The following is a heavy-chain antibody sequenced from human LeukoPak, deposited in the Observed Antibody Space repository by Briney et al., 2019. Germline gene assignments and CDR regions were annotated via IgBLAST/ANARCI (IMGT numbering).Heavy chain of an antibody. CDR2: IYHSGST. CDR3: ASPERGY. D-gene: IGHD3-16*01. V-gene: IGHV4-38-2*02. Sequence: PSETLSLNCTVSGYSISSGYYWGWIRQPPGKGLEWIGSIYHSGSTYYNPSLKSRVTVSVDTSKNQFSLKLSSVTAADTAVYYCASPERGYWGQGTLVTVSS. CDR1: GYSISSGYY. J-gene: IGHJ4*02.